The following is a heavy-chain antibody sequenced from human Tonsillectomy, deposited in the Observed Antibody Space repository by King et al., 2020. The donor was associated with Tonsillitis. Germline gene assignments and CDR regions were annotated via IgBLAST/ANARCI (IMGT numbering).Heavy chain of an antibody. D-gene: IGHD6-19*01. Sequence: QLQESGPGLVKPSETLSLTCTVSGGSITNSRNYWGWIRQPPGEGLEWIGNIYYTGSTYYNPSLESRVTISVDTSRNRFPLQVNSVTAADTAVYYCARRPVQYSSGLEAFDIWGQGTMVAVSS. CDR2: IYYTGST. V-gene: IGHV4-39*01. CDR1: GGSITNSRNY. J-gene: IGHJ3*02. CDR3: ARRPVQYSSGLEAFDI.